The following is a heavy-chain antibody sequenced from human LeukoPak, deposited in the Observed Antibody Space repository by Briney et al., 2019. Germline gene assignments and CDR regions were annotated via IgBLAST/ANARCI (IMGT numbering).Heavy chain of an antibody. J-gene: IGHJ5*02. Sequence: SVNVSCKASGGTFSSYAISWVRQAPGQGLEWMGRIIPIFGTANYAQKFQGRVTITADKSTSTAYMELSSLRSEDTAVYYCARNGRDCSSTSCYNWFDPWGQGTLVTVSS. V-gene: IGHV1-69*06. CDR3: ARNGRDCSSTSCYNWFDP. D-gene: IGHD2-2*01. CDR1: GGTFSSYA. CDR2: IIPIFGTA.